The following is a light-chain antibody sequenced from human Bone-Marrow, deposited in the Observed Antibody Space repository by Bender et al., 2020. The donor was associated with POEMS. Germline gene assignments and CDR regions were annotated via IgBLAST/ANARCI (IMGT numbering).Light chain of an antibody. Sequence: QSALTQPASVSGSPGQSITISCTGTSSNIGYSNLVSWYQQHPGKAPKLMIYDVSNRPSGVSNRLSGSKSGNTASLTISGLQAEDEADYYCSSYTSSSTPVVFGGGTKLTVL. CDR3: SSYTSSSTPVV. CDR1: SSNIGYSNL. CDR2: DVS. J-gene: IGLJ2*01. V-gene: IGLV2-14*02.